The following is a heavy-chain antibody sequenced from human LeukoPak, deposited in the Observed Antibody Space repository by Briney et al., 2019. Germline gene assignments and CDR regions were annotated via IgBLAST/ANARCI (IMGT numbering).Heavy chain of an antibody. CDR2: INHSGST. V-gene: IGHV4-34*01. J-gene: IGHJ4*02. CDR1: GGSFSGYY. CDR3: ARVPWLLRAFDY. Sequence: PSETLSLTCAVYGGSFSGYYWSWIRQPPGKGLEWIGEINHSGSTNYNPSLKSRVTISVDTSKNQFSLKLSSVTAADTAVYYCARVPWLLRAFDYWGQGTLVTVSS. D-gene: IGHD5-12*01.